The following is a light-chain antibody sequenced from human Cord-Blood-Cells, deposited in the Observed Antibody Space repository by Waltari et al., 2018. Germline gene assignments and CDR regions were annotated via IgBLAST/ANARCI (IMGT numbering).Light chain of an antibody. CDR3: AAWDDSVSAVI. CDR2: ENN. CDR1: NSNIENNY. J-gene: IGLJ2*01. Sequence: QSVLTQPPSVSAAPGQKVTISCSGSNSNIENNYVSWFQRSPGTAPKLLIDENNKRPSGIPDRFSGSKSGTSATLGITGLQTGDEADYYCAAWDDSVSAVIFGGGTELTVL. V-gene: IGLV1-51*02.